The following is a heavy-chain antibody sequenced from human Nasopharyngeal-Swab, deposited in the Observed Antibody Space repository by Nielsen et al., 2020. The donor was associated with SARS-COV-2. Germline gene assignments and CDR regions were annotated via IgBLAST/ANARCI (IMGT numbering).Heavy chain of an antibody. J-gene: IGHJ4*02. CDR1: GFTFTSYD. V-gene: IGHV3-30-3*01. CDR2: ISYDGSTT. CDR3: ARGIIAAAED. D-gene: IGHD6-13*01. Sequence: GESLKISCAASGFTFTSYDIHWVRQAPGKGLVWVAVISYDGSTTYYADSVKGRFTVSRDNSKNTLYLQMNSLRAEDTAVYYCARGIIAAAEDWGQGTLVTVSS.